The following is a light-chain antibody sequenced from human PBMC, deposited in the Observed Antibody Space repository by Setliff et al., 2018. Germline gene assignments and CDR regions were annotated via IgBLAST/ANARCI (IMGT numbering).Light chain of an antibody. CDR1: RRDVGSFNL. V-gene: IGLV2-23*02. CDR3: SSYAGLTTGI. CDR2: DVS. J-gene: IGLJ1*01. Sequence: QSALAQPASVSGSPGQSISISCTGTRRDVGSFNLVSWYQHRPGKAPQAIIFDVSDRPSGVSNRFSGSKSGDTAYPTISGLQAEDEANYFCSSYAGLTTGIFGAGTKGTV.